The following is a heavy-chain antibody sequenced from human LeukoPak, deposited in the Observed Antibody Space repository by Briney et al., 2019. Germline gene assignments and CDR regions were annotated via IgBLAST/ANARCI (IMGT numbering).Heavy chain of an antibody. CDR3: TTMTIVPTDY. J-gene: IGHJ4*02. D-gene: IGHD2-2*01. V-gene: IGHV3-15*01. Sequence: GGSLRLSCATSGFTFSNAWMSWFRQAPGKGLEWVGRINSKSEGGTTDYAADMTDRFLISRDDSETTLYLQMNSLKTEDTAVYYCTTMTIVPTDYWGQGTLVTVSS. CDR2: INSKSEGGTT. CDR1: GFTFSNAW.